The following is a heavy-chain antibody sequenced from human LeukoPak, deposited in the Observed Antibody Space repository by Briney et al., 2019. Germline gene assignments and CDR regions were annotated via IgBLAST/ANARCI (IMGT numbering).Heavy chain of an antibody. V-gene: IGHV1-18*01. CDR2: ISAYNGNT. J-gene: IGHJ4*02. CDR1: GYTFTSYG. D-gene: IGHD2-15*01. CDR3: ARASDIVVVVAALDY. Sequence: ASVKVSCKASGYTFTSYGISWVRQAPGQGLEWMGWISAYNGNTNYAQKFQGRVTITADKSTSTAYMELSSLRSEDTAVYYCARASDIVVVVAALDYWGQGTLVTVSS.